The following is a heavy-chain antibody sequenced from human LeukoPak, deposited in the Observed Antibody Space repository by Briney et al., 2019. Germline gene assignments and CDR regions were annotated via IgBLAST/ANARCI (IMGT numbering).Heavy chain of an antibody. J-gene: IGHJ4*02. CDR2: ISYDGSNK. D-gene: IGHD1-26*01. CDR1: GFTFSSYA. Sequence: GGSLRLSCAASGFTFSSYAMHWVRQAPGRGLEWVAVISYDGSNKHYADSVKGRFTISRDNSKNTLYLQMNSLRAEDTAVYYCARDLIVGATGDYWGQGTLVTVSS. V-gene: IGHV3-30-3*01. CDR3: ARDLIVGATGDY.